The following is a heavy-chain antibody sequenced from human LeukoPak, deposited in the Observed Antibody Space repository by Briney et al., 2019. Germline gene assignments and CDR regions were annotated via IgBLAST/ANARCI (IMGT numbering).Heavy chain of an antibody. CDR1: GFVFTSYG. J-gene: IGHJ6*02. CDR3: ARDGIAARTSGMDV. D-gene: IGHD6-6*01. CDR2: ISANDGKT. Sequence: ASVKVSCKASGFVFTSYGFTWVRQAPGQGLEWMGWISANDGKTHYSEKHQGRVTMSTDTVTSTAYMELRSLRSDDTAVYYCARDGIAARTSGMDVWGQGTTVTVSS. V-gene: IGHV1-18*01.